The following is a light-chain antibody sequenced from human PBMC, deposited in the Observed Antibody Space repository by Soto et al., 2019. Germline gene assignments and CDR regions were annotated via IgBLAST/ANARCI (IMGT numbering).Light chain of an antibody. J-gene: IGKJ1*01. CDR1: QSISSW. CDR2: DAS. Sequence: DIKMTQAPCSRCATVEDRVTITCRASQSISSWLAWYQQKPGKAPKLLIYDASSSESGVPSRFSGSGSGTEFTLTISSLQPDDFATYYCQQYNSYSQTFGQGTKVDIK. V-gene: IGKV1-5*01. CDR3: QQYNSYSQT.